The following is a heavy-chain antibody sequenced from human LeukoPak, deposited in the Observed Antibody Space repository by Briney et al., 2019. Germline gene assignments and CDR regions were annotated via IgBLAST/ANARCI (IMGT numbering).Heavy chain of an antibody. CDR3: ARGRSGWDFDY. CDR1: GFTFSSYW. D-gene: IGHD6-19*01. V-gene: IGHV3-7*01. J-gene: IGHJ4*02. CDR2: IKQDGSEK. Sequence: GGSLRLSCAASGFTFSSYWMSWARQAPGKGLEWVANIKQDGSEKYYVDSVKGRFTISRDNAKNSLYLQMNSLRAEDTAVYYCARGRSGWDFDYWGQGTLVTVSS.